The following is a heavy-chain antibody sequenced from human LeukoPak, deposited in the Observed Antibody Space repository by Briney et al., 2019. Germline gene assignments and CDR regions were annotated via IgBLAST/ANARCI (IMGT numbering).Heavy chain of an antibody. Sequence: GGSLRLSCAASGFTFSNFWMHWVRQAPEMGLVWVSRINTDGSRTNSVKGRFTISRDNAKNTLYLQMNSLKTEDTGVCYCEVLWFGESSLNSWGQGTLVTVSS. D-gene: IGHD3-10*01. CDR2: INTDGSRT. CDR3: EVLWFGESSLNS. V-gene: IGHV3-74*01. J-gene: IGHJ4*02. CDR1: GFTFSNFW.